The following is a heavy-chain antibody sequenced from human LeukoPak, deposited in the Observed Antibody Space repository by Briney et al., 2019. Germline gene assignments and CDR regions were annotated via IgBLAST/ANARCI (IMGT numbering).Heavy chain of an antibody. Sequence: PSQTLSLTCTVSGDSISSGGYYWSWIRQPAGKGLEWIGRISSSGSTNYNPSLKSRVTISVDTSKNQFSLKLSSVTAADTAVYFCARGPYSYDSSGAFDIWGQGTMVTVSS. CDR1: GDSISSGGYY. V-gene: IGHV4-61*02. CDR3: ARGPYSYDSSGAFDI. CDR2: ISSSGST. D-gene: IGHD3-22*01. J-gene: IGHJ3*02.